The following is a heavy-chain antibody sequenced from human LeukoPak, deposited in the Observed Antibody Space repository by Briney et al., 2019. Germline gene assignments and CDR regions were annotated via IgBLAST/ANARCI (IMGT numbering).Heavy chain of an antibody. Sequence: GSLRLSCAGSGFALKSYSLSWVRQAPGKGLEWVSSISSTSAYIYYADSVKGRFTISRDNVDNVVYLQMNSLGAEDTAVYYCARDRPIAAAGTRHDAFDIWGQGTMVTVSS. V-gene: IGHV3-21*01. D-gene: IGHD6-13*01. J-gene: IGHJ3*02. CDR3: ARDRPIAAAGTRHDAFDI. CDR1: GFALKSYS. CDR2: ISSTSAYI.